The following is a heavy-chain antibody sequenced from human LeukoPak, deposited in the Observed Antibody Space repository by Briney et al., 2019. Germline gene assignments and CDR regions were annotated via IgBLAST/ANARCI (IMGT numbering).Heavy chain of an antibody. J-gene: IGHJ1*01. D-gene: IGHD4/OR15-4a*01. CDR3: ARDGANDLFKGGAYFLD. V-gene: IGHV3-30-3*01. Sequence: GGTLRLSCAASGFTLSTNAMHWVRQAPGKGLEWMAVISFDGSSDTYADPEEGRFTISRDNSKNTLYLQMNSLRNDDTAVYYCARDGANDLFKGGAYFLDWGQGALVTVSS. CDR2: ISFDGSSD. CDR1: GFTLSTNA.